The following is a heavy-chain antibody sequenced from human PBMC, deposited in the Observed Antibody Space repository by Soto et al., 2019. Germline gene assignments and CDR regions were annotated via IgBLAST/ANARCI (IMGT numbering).Heavy chain of an antibody. CDR3: ARERRRDDSNTFDALDV. CDR1: GGFYSITT. CDR2: LIPLVHII. J-gene: IGHJ3*01. Sequence: QVQLVQSGAEVKKPGSSVKVSCKASGGFYSITTISWVRQAPGQGLEWMVRLIPLVHIINNAQKFQVRVAIAADKSTSTAYMELSSLKSDDTAIYFCARERRRDDSNTFDALDVWGQGTMVTVSS. D-gene: IGHD3-22*01. V-gene: IGHV1-69*04.